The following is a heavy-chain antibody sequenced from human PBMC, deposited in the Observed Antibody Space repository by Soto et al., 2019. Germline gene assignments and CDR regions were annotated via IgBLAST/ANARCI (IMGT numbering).Heavy chain of an antibody. CDR2: IYPGDSDT. CDR1: GYSFASYW. Sequence: PGESLKISCKGSGYSFASYWIGWVRQMPGKGLEWMGIIYPGDSDTRYSPSFQGQVTISADKSISTAYLQWSSLKASDTAMYYCARLPNYYYYGMDVWGQGTTVTVSS. J-gene: IGHJ6*02. CDR3: ARLPNYYYYGMDV. V-gene: IGHV5-51*01.